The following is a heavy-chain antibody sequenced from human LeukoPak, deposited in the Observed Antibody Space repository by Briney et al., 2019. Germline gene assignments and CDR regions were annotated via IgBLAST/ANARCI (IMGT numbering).Heavy chain of an antibody. Sequence: KPSETLPLTCTVSGGSVSTSDYYWGWIRQTPGKGLEWIGDIFHNGKTNCNPSLKGRVTISIDTSNNQFSLRLPSVTAADTAVYYCARIFDSWGQGTLVTVSS. CDR3: ARIFDS. V-gene: IGHV4-39*07. J-gene: IGHJ4*02. CDR1: GGSVSTSDYY. CDR2: IFHNGKT.